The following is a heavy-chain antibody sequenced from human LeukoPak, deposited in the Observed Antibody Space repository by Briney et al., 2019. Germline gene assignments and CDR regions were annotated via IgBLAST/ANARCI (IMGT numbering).Heavy chain of an antibody. CDR2: IKEDGSEK. J-gene: IGHJ4*02. Sequence: GGSLRHSCAASGFTLGTYWMSWVRQAPGKGLEWVANIKEDGSEKYHVDSVKGRFTISRDNAKNSLYLQMNSLRPEDTAVYYCVRGYDSSGYYGDDFWGQGTLVTVSS. V-gene: IGHV3-7*04. CDR1: GFTLGTYW. CDR3: VRGYDSSGYYGDDF. D-gene: IGHD3-22*01.